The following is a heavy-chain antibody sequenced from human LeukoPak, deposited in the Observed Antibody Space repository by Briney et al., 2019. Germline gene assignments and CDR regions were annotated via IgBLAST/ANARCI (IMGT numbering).Heavy chain of an antibody. D-gene: IGHD5-24*01. V-gene: IGHV4-39*01. CDR3: ARQWVEIGARRWQGAFDI. CDR2: IYGSGST. CDR1: GGSISSSRYY. Sequence: PSETLSLTCTVSGGSISSSRYYWGWLRQPPGKGLEWIGSIYGSGSTYYNPSHKSRVTISVDTSKNQFSLKLSSVTAADTALYYCARQWVEIGARRWQGAFDIWGQGTMVTVSS. J-gene: IGHJ3*02.